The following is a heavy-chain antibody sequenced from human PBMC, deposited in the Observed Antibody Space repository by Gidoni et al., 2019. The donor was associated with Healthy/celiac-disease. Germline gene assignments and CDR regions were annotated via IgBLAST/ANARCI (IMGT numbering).Heavy chain of an antibody. CDR3: ASVGPSTTVTAYGMDV. CDR1: VGTFSSYA. J-gene: IGHJ6*02. D-gene: IGHD4-17*01. CDR2: IIPIFGTA. V-gene: IGHV1-69*01. Sequence: QVQLVQSGAEVKKPGSSVKVSCKASVGTFSSYAISWVRQAPGQGLEWMGGIIPIFGTANYAQKFQGRVTITADESTSTAYMELSSLRSEDTAVYYCASVGPSTTVTAYGMDVWGQGTTVTVSS.